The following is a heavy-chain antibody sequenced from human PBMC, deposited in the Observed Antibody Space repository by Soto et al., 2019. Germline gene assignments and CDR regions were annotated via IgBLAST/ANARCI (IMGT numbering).Heavy chain of an antibody. D-gene: IGHD2-15*01. CDR3: AKGTRYCSGGSCYSGAFDI. Sequence: GGSLRLSCAASGFTFSSYAMSWVRQAPGKGLEWVSAISGSGGSTHYADSVKGRFTISRDNSKNTLYLQMNSLRAEDTAVYYCAKGTRYCSGGSCYSGAFDIWGQGTMVTVSS. CDR2: ISGSGGST. J-gene: IGHJ3*02. CDR1: GFTFSSYA. V-gene: IGHV3-23*01.